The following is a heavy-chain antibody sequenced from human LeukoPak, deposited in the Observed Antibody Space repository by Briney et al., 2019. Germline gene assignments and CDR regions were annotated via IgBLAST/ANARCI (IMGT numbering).Heavy chain of an antibody. Sequence: ASVKVSCKASGYTFTSYGISWVRQAPGQGLEWMGWINAYNGNTNYAQKLQGRVTMTTDTSTSTAYMELRSLRSDDTAVYYCARVKYYEILTGPDYWGQGTLVTVSS. CDR1: GYTFTSYG. D-gene: IGHD3-9*01. CDR2: INAYNGNT. J-gene: IGHJ4*02. CDR3: ARVKYYEILTGPDY. V-gene: IGHV1-18*04.